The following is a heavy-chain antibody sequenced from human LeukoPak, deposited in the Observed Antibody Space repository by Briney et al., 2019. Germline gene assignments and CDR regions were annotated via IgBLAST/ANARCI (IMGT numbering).Heavy chain of an antibody. J-gene: IGHJ4*02. V-gene: IGHV3-30*04. CDR2: ISYDGSNK. CDR1: GFTFSSYA. CDR3: AKDRKIFDY. Sequence: PGGSLRLSCAASGFTFSSYAMHWVRQAPGKGLEWVAVISYDGSNKYYADSVKGRFTISRDNSKNTLYLQMNSLRAEDTAVYYCAKDRKIFDYWGQGTLVTVSS.